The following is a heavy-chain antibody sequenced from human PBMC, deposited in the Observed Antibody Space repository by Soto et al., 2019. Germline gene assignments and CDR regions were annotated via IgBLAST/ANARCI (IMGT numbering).Heavy chain of an antibody. V-gene: IGHV3-43*01. J-gene: IGHJ4*02. D-gene: IGHD2-21*01. Sequence: GGSLRLSCAASGFTFDDYTMHWVRQAPGKGLEWVSLISWDGGTTYYADSVKGRFTISRDNSKTSLYLQMNSLRTEDTALYYCATSPPNGQDSFHPIDYWGQGTLVTVSS. CDR3: ATSPPNGQDSFHPIDY. CDR1: GFTFDDYT. CDR2: ISWDGGTT.